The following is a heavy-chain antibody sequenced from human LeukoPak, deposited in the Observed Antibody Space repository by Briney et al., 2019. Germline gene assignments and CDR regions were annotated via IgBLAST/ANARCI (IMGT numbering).Heavy chain of an antibody. CDR3: AKAYSSGWYYLDY. CDR1: GDSVSSNSAA. Sequence: SQTLSLTCAISGDSVSSNSAAWNWIRQSPSRGLEWLGRTYYRSKGYKDYAVSVKSQITINPDTSKNQFSLQLNSMTPEDTAVYYCAKAYSSGWYYLDYWGQGNLVTVSS. J-gene: IGHJ4*02. V-gene: IGHV6-1*01. CDR2: TYYRSKGYK. D-gene: IGHD6-19*01.